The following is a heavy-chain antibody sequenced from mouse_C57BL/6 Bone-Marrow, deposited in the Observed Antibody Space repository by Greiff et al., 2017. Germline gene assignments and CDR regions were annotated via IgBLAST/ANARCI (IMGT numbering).Heavy chain of an antibody. CDR3: ARDYYGYSLDY. CDR1: GYTFTNYW. D-gene: IGHD2-2*01. V-gene: IGHV1-63*01. Sequence: QVQLQQSGAELVRPGTSVKMSCKASGYTFTNYWIGWAKQRPGHGLEWIGDIYPGGGYTNYNEKFKGKATLTAEKSSSTAYKQFSSLTSEDSAIYYCARDYYGYSLDYWGQGTTLTVSS. CDR2: IYPGGGYT. J-gene: IGHJ2*01.